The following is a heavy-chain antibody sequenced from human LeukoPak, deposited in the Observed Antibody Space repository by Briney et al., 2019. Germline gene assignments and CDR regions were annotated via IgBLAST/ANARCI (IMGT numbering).Heavy chain of an antibody. CDR2: ITSRSSYM. CDR3: VRVYHTAMVSRDYYMDV. Sequence: GGSLRLSCAASGFTFSIYSMNWVRQAPGKGLEWVSSITSRSSYMYYADSMKGRFTISRDNAKNSLFLQMNSLRAEDTAVYYCVRVYHTAMVSRDYYMDVWGKGTTVTVSS. J-gene: IGHJ6*03. D-gene: IGHD5-18*01. CDR1: GFTFSIYS. V-gene: IGHV3-21*01.